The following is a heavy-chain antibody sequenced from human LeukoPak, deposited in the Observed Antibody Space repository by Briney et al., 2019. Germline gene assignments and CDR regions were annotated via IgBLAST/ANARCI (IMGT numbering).Heavy chain of an antibody. CDR1: GGSFSGYY. D-gene: IGHD1-26*01. CDR2: INHSGST. Sequence: PSETLSLTCAVYGGSFSGYYWSWIRQPPGKGLEWIGEINHSGSTTYNPSLKSRVTISVDTSKNQLSLRLRSGTAADTAVYYCAKFDLGDDAFDIWGQGTMVTVSS. J-gene: IGHJ3*02. CDR3: AKFDLGDDAFDI. V-gene: IGHV4-34*01.